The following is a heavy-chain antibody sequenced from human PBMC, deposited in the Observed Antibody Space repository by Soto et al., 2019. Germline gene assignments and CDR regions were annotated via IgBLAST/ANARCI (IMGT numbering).Heavy chain of an antibody. Sequence: PGGSLRLSWAASGFTFSSYGMSWVRQAPGKGLEWVSGISGSGDSTYYADSVKGRFTISRDNSKNTLYLQMNSLRAEDTAVYYCAKGVPGIAVAGTGYFQHWGQG. CDR1: GFTFSSYG. D-gene: IGHD6-19*01. V-gene: IGHV3-23*01. J-gene: IGHJ1*01. CDR3: AKGVPGIAVAGTGYFQH. CDR2: ISGSGDST.